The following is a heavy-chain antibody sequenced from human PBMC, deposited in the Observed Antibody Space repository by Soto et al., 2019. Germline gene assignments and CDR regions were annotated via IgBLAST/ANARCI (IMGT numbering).Heavy chain of an antibody. CDR1: GGSFSGYY. CDR3: ARGRRWLQLYYFDY. CDR2: INHSGST. D-gene: IGHD5-18*01. J-gene: IGHJ4*02. Sequence: QVQLQQWGAGLLKPSETLSLTCAVYGGSFSGYYWSWIRQPPGKGLEWIGEINHSGSTNYNPSLKGRVTISVDTSKNQFSLKLSSVTAADTAVYYCARGRRWLQLYYFDYWGQGTLVTVSS. V-gene: IGHV4-34*01.